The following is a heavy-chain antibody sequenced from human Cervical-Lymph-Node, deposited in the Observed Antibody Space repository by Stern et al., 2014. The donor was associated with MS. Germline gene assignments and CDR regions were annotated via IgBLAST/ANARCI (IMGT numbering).Heavy chain of an antibody. D-gene: IGHD3-16*01. CDR2: IDPNSGGI. J-gene: IGHJ4*02. CDR3: ARDWRQDYGLGFY. CDR1: GYTFTDYY. Sequence: VQLVQSGAEVKKSGASVTVSCKASGYTFTDYYMHWVRQAPGQGLEWMGWIDPNSGGIHYAQKFQGRVTMTTDTSITTAYMDLSGLRSDDTAVYFCARDWRQDYGLGFYWGQGTLVTVSS. V-gene: IGHV1-2*02.